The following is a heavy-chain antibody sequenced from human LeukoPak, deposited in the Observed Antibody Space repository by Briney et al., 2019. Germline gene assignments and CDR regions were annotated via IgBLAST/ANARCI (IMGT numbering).Heavy chain of an antibody. CDR1: GVIFSSYA. CDR2: LRGNGDT. D-gene: IGHD3-16*01. Sequence: GGSLTLSCAAPGVIFSSYAMSWVREAPARGLEWVSSLRGNGDTFYADSVKGRFTLSRDESRNTVYLQLNNLRVEDTAVYYCAKASWVSSADAVLWGQGTVVTVSS. J-gene: IGHJ4*02. V-gene: IGHV3-23*01. CDR3: AKASWVSSADAVL.